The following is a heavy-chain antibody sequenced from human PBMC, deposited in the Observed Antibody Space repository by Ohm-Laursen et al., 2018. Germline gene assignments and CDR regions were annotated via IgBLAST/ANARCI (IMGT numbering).Heavy chain of an antibody. Sequence: SLRLSCAASGFTFSSCEMNWVRQAPGKGLEWVSYISGSGSFIYYADPVKGRFTISRDNAKNSLYLQMNSLRVEDTAVYYCLTTMASLYDYWGQGTLVTVSS. V-gene: IGHV3-48*03. CDR3: LTTMASLYDY. D-gene: IGHD5-18*01. J-gene: IGHJ4*02. CDR2: ISGSGSFI. CDR1: GFTFSSCE.